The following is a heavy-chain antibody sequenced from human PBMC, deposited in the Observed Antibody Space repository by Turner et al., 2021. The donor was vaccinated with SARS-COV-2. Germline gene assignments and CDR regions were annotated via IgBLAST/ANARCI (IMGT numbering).Heavy chain of an antibody. Sequence: EVQLVESGGGLVQPGGSLRLSCAASGFNFSSYDMHWVRQATGRGLEWVSTIGTAGDTYYPGSVKGRFTISRENAKNSLYLQMNSLRAGDTAVYYCARVSHYDILTGYYLHYYYAMDVWGQGTTVTVSS. J-gene: IGHJ6*02. CDR1: GFNFSSYD. CDR2: IGTAGDT. D-gene: IGHD3-9*01. V-gene: IGHV3-13*01. CDR3: ARVSHYDILTGYYLHYYYAMDV.